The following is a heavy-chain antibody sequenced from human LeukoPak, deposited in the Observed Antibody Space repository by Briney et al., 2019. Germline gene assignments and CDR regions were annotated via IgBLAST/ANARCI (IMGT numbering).Heavy chain of an antibody. CDR1: GGSISSGDYF. J-gene: IGHJ6*02. CDR2: IYYSGST. Sequence: PSETLSLTCTVSGGSISSGDYFWSWIRQPPGKGLEWIGSIYYSGSTYYNPSLKSRVTISVDTSKNQFSLKLSSVTAADTAVYYCARHSWGDYYYGMDVWGQGTTVTVS. D-gene: IGHD7-27*01. CDR3: ARHSWGDYYYGMDV. V-gene: IGHV4-39*01.